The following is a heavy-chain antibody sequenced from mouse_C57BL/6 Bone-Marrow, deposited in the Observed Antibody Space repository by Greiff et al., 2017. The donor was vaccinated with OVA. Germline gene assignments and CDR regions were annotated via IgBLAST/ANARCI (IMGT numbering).Heavy chain of an antibody. D-gene: IGHD1-1*01. CDR3: ARKDYGTWYFDV. Sequence: VQLQQSGAELVKPGASVKLSCKASGYTFTSYWMHWVKQRPGQGLEWIGMIHPNSGSTNYNEKFKSKATLTVDKSSSTAYMQLSSLTSEDSAVYYCARKDYGTWYFDVWGTGTTGTVSS. CDR2: IHPNSGST. J-gene: IGHJ1*03. V-gene: IGHV1-64*01. CDR1: GYTFTSYW.